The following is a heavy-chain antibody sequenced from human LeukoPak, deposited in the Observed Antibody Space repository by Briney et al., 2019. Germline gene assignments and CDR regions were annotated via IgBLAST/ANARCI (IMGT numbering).Heavy chain of an antibody. Sequence: GASVKVSCKASGYTFTSYYMHWVRQAPGQALEWMGIINPRGGSTSYAQKFQGRVTMTRDTSTSTVYMELSSLRSEDTAVYYCAGGGYSGYEGDPGNLVDYWGQGTLVTVSS. CDR1: GYTFTSYY. D-gene: IGHD5-12*01. V-gene: IGHV1-46*01. CDR2: INPRGGST. J-gene: IGHJ4*02. CDR3: AGGGYSGYEGDPGNLVDY.